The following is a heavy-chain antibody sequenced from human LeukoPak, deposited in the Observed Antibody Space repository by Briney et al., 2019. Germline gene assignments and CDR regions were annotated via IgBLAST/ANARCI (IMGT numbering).Heavy chain of an antibody. V-gene: IGHV4-59*12. J-gene: IGHJ4*02. D-gene: IGHD5-18*01. CDR2: IYHSGST. CDR1: GVSITTYY. CDR3: VREAPGYNYGPPDY. Sequence: SETLSLTCTVSGVSITTYYWSWIRQPPGKGLEWIGYIYHSGSTNYNPSLKSRVTISVDTSKNQFSLKLSSVTAADTAIYYCVREAPGYNYGPPDYWGQGTLVTVSS.